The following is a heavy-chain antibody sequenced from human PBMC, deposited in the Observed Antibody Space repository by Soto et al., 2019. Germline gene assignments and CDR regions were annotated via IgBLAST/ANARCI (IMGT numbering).Heavy chain of an antibody. Sequence: QVQLVQSGAEVKKPGASVKVSCKASGYTFTSYGISWVRQAPGQGLEWMGWISAYKGNTNYAQKLQGRVTMTTDTSTSTVFMELRSLRSDDTAVYYCARDAITYYYDRSGYSYYYGMDFWGQGTTFTVSS. D-gene: IGHD3-22*01. CDR2: ISAYKGNT. J-gene: IGHJ6*02. CDR3: ARDAITYYYDRSGYSYYYGMDF. CDR1: GYTFTSYG. V-gene: IGHV1-18*01.